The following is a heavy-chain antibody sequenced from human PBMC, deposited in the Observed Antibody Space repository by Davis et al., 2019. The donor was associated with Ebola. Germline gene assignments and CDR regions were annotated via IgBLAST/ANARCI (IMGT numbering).Heavy chain of an antibody. D-gene: IGHD4-11*01. CDR2: IYYSGST. V-gene: IGHV4-61*08. Sequence: GSLRLSCAVSGGSVSSGGYYWNWIRQSPGKGLEWIGYIYYSGSTDYSPSLRGRVTIALDTSKNQFSLRLSSVTAADTAVYYCATQYSNGWFDPWGQGTLVTVSA. J-gene: IGHJ5*02. CDR3: ATQYSNGWFDP. CDR1: GGSVSSGGYY.